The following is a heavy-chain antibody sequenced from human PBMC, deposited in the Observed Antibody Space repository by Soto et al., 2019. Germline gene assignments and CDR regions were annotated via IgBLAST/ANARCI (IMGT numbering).Heavy chain of an antibody. CDR1: GGSISAYY. CDR2: ISSSGGT. Sequence: SETLSLTCSVSGGSISAYYWSCIRQPPGKGLEWIGYISSSGGTYYNPSLRNRVTISVDTSKNQFSLKLSSVTAADTAVYYCARHRNAVVVPAAISEIDYWGQGTLVTVSS. V-gene: IGHV4-59*08. CDR3: ARHRNAVVVPAAISEIDY. D-gene: IGHD2-2*02. J-gene: IGHJ4*02.